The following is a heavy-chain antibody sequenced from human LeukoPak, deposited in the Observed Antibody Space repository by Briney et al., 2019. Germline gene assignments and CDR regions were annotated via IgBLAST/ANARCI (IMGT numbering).Heavy chain of an antibody. CDR2: ISGSGGST. V-gene: IGHV3-23*01. D-gene: IGHD5-24*01. CDR3: AKGSRDGYKYRYIDY. J-gene: IGHJ4*02. Sequence: GGSLRLSCAASGFTFSSYAMSWVRQAPGKGLEWVSAISGSGGSTYYADSVKGRFTISRDNSKNTLYLQMNSLRAEDTAVYYCAKGSRDGYKYRYIDYWGQGTLVTVSS. CDR1: GFTFSSYA.